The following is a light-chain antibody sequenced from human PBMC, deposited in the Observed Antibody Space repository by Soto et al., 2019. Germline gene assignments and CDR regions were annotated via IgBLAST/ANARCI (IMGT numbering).Light chain of an antibody. J-gene: IGKJ3*01. V-gene: IGKV2-28*01. Sequence: DIVMTQSPLSLPVTPGEPASISCRSSQSLLHSNGYNSLDWYLQKPGQSPQLLIYLGSNRASGVPERFSGSGSGTDFTLKISRVEAEAVGVYYCMQAQQTPFTFGPGTKVNIK. CDR2: LGS. CDR1: QSLLHSNGYNS. CDR3: MQAQQTPFT.